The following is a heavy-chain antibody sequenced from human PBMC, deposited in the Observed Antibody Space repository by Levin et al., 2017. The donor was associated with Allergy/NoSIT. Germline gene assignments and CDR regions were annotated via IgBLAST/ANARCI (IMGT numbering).Heavy chain of an antibody. Sequence: SETLSLTCTVSGGSISSSSYYWGWIRQPPGKGLEWIGSIYYSGSTYYNPSLKSRVTISVDTSKNQFSLKLSSVTAADTAVYSCASYPGYCSGGSCYSFDYWGQGPLVTVSS. CDR1: GGSISSSSYY. CDR2: IYYSGST. D-gene: IGHD2-15*01. CDR3: ASYPGYCSGGSCYSFDY. J-gene: IGHJ4*02. V-gene: IGHV4-39*01.